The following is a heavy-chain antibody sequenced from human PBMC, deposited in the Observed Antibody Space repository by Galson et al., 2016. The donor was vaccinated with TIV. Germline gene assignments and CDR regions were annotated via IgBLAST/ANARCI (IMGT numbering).Heavy chain of an antibody. CDR1: GFTFSRFW. D-gene: IGHD5-18*01. J-gene: IGHJ3*02. CDR2: ISDYATTT. CDR3: ERHGDTATGEAFDI. Sequence: SLRLSCAASGFTFSRFWMHWVRQAPGKGLVWVSRISDYATTTTYADSVKGRITISRDNTKNTLHLQMNSLRADDTAVYYCERHGDTATGEAFDIWGQGTMVTVSS. V-gene: IGHV3-74*01.